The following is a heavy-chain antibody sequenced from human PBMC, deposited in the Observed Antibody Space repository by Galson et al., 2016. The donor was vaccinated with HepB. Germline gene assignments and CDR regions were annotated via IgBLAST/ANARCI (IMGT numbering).Heavy chain of an antibody. V-gene: IGHV3-21*04. D-gene: IGHD2-15*01. J-gene: IGHJ4*02. CDR3: ARDHCTGGSCPKFDK. Sequence: SLRLSCAASGFTFSSYSMNWVRQAPGKGLEWVAFINNSNDIYYADSVRGRFAISRDNAKNSLFLQMNSLRAEDTAIYYCARDHCTGGSCPKFDKWGQGTLVTVSS. CDR1: GFTFSSYS. CDR2: INNSNDI.